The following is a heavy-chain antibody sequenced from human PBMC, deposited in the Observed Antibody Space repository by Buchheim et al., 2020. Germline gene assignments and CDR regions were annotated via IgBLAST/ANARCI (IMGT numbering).Heavy chain of an antibody. CDR2: ISDSDSPT. V-gene: IGHV3-23*01. CDR1: GFNFNNYY. CDR3: ATKTALHS. Sequence: EVLLLESGGGLIQPGGSLRLSCVGSGFNFNNYYMTWVRQAPGKGLEWVATISDSDSPTWYTDSVKGRLTISRDHSKSTVFLQINSPRAEDTAVYYCATKTALHSWGQGTL. J-gene: IGHJ4*02. D-gene: IGHD1-1*01.